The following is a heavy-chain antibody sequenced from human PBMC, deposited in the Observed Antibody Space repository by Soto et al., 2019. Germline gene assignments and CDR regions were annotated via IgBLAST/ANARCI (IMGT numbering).Heavy chain of an antibody. Sequence: GGSLRLSCVASGFSFISYAMSWVRQAPGKGLEWVSVISGIDGSTYYADSVKGRFTISRDNSKNTLYLQMNSLRAEDTAVYYCAKDRERDAWYEDYWGQGTLVTVSS. J-gene: IGHJ4*02. D-gene: IGHD6-13*01. CDR2: ISGIDGST. V-gene: IGHV3-23*01. CDR1: GFSFISYA. CDR3: AKDRERDAWYEDY.